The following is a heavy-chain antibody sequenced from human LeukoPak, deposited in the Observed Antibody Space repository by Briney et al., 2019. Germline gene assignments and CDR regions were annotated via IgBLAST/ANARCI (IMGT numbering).Heavy chain of an antibody. CDR1: GFTFSSYS. CDR3: ARVPQGAFDI. Sequence: PGGSLRLSCAAPGFTFSSYSMNWVRQAPGKGLEWVSSISSSSSYIYYADSVKGRFTISRDNAKNSLYLQMNSLRAEDTAVYYCARVPQGAFDIWGQGTMVTVSS. CDR2: ISSSSSYI. V-gene: IGHV3-21*01. J-gene: IGHJ3*02.